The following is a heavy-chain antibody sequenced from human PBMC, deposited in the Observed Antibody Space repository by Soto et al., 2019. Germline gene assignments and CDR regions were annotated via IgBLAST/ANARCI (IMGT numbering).Heavy chain of an antibody. Sequence: PGGSLRLSCAASGFTFSSYAMSWVRQAPGKGLEWVSAISGSGGSTYYADPVKGRSTISRDNSKSTLYLQMNSLRAEDTAVYYCAKVLRGYDSSGYLSSFDYWGQGTLVTVSS. CDR1: GFTFSSYA. D-gene: IGHD3-22*01. CDR3: AKVLRGYDSSGYLSSFDY. J-gene: IGHJ4*02. CDR2: ISGSGGST. V-gene: IGHV3-23*01.